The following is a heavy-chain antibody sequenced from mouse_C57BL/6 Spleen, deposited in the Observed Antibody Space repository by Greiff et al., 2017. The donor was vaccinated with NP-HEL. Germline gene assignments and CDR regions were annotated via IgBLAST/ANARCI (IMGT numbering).Heavy chain of an antibody. D-gene: IGHD1-1*01. Sequence: VQLQQSGAELVKPGASVKISCKASGYAFSSYWMNWVKQRPGKGLEWIGQIYPGDGDTNYNGKFKGKATLTADKSSSTAYMQLSSLTSEDSAVYFCAMITTVVEDYYAMDYWGQGTSVTVSS. CDR2: IYPGDGDT. CDR3: AMITTVVEDYYAMDY. J-gene: IGHJ4*01. CDR1: GYAFSSYW. V-gene: IGHV1-80*01.